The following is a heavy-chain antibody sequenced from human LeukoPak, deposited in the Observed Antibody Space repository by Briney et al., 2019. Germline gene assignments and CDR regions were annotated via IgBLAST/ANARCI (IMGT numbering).Heavy chain of an antibody. CDR1: VYTFTSYG. D-gene: IGHD2-2*01. J-gene: IGHJ3*02. V-gene: IGHV1-18*01. CDR3: ARVDCSSTSCYRFNAFDAFDI. Sequence: ASVKVSCKASVYTFTSYGIRWVRQAPGQGLEWMGWISAYNGNTNYAQKLQGRVTMTTDTSTSTAYMELRSLRSDDTAVYYCARVDCSSTSCYRFNAFDAFDIWGQGTMVTVSS. CDR2: ISAYNGNT.